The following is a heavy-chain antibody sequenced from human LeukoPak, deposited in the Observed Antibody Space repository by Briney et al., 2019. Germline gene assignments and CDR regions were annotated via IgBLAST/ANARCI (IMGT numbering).Heavy chain of an antibody. CDR2: ISYTGST. CDR3: ARTAKYYYGSETYYFFTC. D-gene: IGHD3-10*01. Sequence: SETLSLTCTVSGGSISRYYWSWIRQPPGKGLEWIGYISYTGSTTYNSSLKSRVTISLDTSQNQFSLKLTSLTPADTAVYYCARTAKYYYGSETYYFFTCWGQGCLVTVSS. CDR1: GGSISRYY. V-gene: IGHV4-59*01. J-gene: IGHJ4*02.